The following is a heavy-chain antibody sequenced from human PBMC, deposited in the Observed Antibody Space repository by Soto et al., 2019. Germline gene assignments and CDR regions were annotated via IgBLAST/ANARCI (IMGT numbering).Heavy chain of an antibody. CDR2: IIPILGIA. V-gene: IGHV1-69*02. D-gene: IGHD3-10*01. CDR1: GGTFSSYT. CDR3: ARNYYGSGSYYIPNYYMDV. Sequence: QVQLVQSGAEVKKPGSSVKVSCKASGGTFSSYTISWVRQAPGQGLEWMGRIIPILGIANYAQKFQGRVTITADKSTSTGYMELSSLRSEDTAVYYCARNYYGSGSYYIPNYYMDVWGKGTTVTVSS. J-gene: IGHJ6*03.